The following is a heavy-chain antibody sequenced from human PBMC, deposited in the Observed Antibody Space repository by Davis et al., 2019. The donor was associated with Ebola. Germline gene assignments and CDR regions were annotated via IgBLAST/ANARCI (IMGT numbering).Heavy chain of an antibody. Sequence: GGSLRLSCAASGFTFSSYAMHWVRQAPGKGLEWVAVISHDGSKKYYADSVKGRFTISRDTAKNSLYLQMNSLRAEDTAVYYCASYESSQTIYYYGMDVWGQGTTVTVSS. CDR2: ISHDGSKK. CDR1: GFTFSSYA. V-gene: IGHV3-30-3*01. CDR3: ASYESSQTIYYYGMDV. D-gene: IGHD3-3*01. J-gene: IGHJ6*02.